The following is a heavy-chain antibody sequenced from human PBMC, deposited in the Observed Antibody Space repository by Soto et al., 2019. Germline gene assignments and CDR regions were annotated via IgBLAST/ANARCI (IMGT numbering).Heavy chain of an antibody. CDR1: GFTFSSYA. Sequence: GGSLRLSCAASGFTFSSYAMSWVRQAPGKGLEWVSAISGSGGSTYYADSVKGRFTISRDNSKNTLYLQMNSLRAEDTAVYYCAKDSYDYIWGTPDAFDIWGQGTMVT. J-gene: IGHJ3*02. CDR2: ISGSGGST. D-gene: IGHD3-16*01. CDR3: AKDSYDYIWGTPDAFDI. V-gene: IGHV3-23*01.